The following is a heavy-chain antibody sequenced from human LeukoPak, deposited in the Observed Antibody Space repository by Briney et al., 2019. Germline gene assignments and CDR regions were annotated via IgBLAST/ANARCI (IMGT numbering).Heavy chain of an antibody. CDR3: AKDLMDSGYYYALFDY. V-gene: IGHV3-23*01. D-gene: IGHD3-22*01. CDR2: ISGSGGNT. Sequence: PGGSLRLSCTASGFTFNTYAMIWVRQAPGKGLEWVSSISGSGGNTHYADSVKGRFTISRDNSKNTLFLQMDSLRAEDTALYYCAKDLMDSGYYYALFDYWGQGTLVTVSS. CDR1: GFTFNTYA. J-gene: IGHJ4*02.